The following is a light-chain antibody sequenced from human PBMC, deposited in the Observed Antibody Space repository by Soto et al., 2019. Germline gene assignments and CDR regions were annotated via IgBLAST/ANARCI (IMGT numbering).Light chain of an antibody. J-gene: IGKJ2*01. CDR1: QSVSRTC. Sequence: EIGLRQSPGTLSLSPGERDTLSCRASQSVSRTCLAWYQQKPGQAPRLLIYGASSRATGIPDRFSGSGSGTDFTLTISRLEPEDFAVYYCQRYDISPFPFGQGTKLEIK. CDR3: QRYDISPFP. V-gene: IGKV3-20*01. CDR2: GAS.